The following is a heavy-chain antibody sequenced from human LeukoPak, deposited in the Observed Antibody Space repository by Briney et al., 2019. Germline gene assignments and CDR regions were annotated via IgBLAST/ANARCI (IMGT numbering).Heavy chain of an antibody. V-gene: IGHV1-18*01. CDR1: GYTFTSYG. J-gene: IGHJ4*02. CDR2: ISAYNGHT. CDR3: ARMYYDFWSGYSTTPVDY. Sequence: ASVKVSCKASGYTFTSYGISWVRPAHGQGLEWMGWISAYNGHTNYAQKLQGRVTMTTDTSTSTAYMELRSLRSDDTAVYYCARMYYDFWSGYSTTPVDYWGQGTLVTVSS. D-gene: IGHD3-3*01.